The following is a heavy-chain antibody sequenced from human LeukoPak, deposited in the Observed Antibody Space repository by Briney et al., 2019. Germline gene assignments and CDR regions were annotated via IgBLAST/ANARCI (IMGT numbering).Heavy chain of an antibody. D-gene: IGHD4-11*01. CDR3: ARDDNYGIFVNVDY. V-gene: IGHV4-4*07. J-gene: IGHJ4*02. CDR1: GGSISSFY. CDR2: IYTSGST. Sequence: SETLSLTCTVSGGSISSFYWNWIRQPAGKGLEWIGHIYTSGSTNYNPSLKSRVTMSVDTSKNQFSLRLSSVTAADTAVYYCARDDNYGIFVNVDYWGQGTLVTVSS.